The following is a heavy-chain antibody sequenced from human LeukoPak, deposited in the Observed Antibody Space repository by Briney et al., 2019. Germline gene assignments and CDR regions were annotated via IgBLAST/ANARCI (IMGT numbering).Heavy chain of an antibody. Sequence: ASVKVSCKTSGYTFTDYYMHWVRQAPGQGLEWMGRINPNSGDTNYAQKFQGRVTMTRDTSISAAYMELSRLTSDDTAVYYCAREENYSGGSCYYYWGQGTLVTVSS. J-gene: IGHJ4*02. D-gene: IGHD2-15*01. V-gene: IGHV1-2*06. CDR2: INPNSGDT. CDR1: GYTFTDYY. CDR3: AREENYSGGSCYYY.